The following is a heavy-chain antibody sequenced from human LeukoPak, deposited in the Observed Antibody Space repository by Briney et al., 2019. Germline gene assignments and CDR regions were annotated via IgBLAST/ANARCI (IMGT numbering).Heavy chain of an antibody. Sequence: PSETLSLACVVSGYSISNDYYWGWIRQPPGKGLEWIGNIYHSGGSYYNPSLKSRVTILVDTSKNQFSLKLSSVTAADTAVYYCAKAGTTGIHHWFDPWGQGNLVTVSS. V-gene: IGHV4-38-2*01. D-gene: IGHD1-1*01. J-gene: IGHJ5*02. CDR3: AKAGTTGIHHWFDP. CDR2: IYHSGGS. CDR1: GYSISNDYY.